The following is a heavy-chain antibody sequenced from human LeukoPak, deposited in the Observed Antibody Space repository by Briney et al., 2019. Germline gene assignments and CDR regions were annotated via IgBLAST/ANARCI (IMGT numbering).Heavy chain of an antibody. CDR1: GFTFSSYA. V-gene: IGHV3-30-3*01. Sequence: GGSLRLSCAAPGFTFSSYAMHWVRQAPGKGLEWVAVISYDGSNKYYADSVKGRFTISRDNSKNTLYLQMNSLRAEDTAVYYCARIPITMIVVVNPIRNDYWGQGTLVTVSS. CDR2: ISYDGSNK. CDR3: ARIPITMIVVVNPIRNDY. D-gene: IGHD3-22*01. J-gene: IGHJ4*02.